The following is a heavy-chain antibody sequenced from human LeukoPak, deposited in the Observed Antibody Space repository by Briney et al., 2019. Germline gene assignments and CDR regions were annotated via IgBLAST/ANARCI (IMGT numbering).Heavy chain of an antibody. J-gene: IGHJ3*02. CDR1: GDSIIGYY. D-gene: IGHD3-10*01. Sequence: SETLSLTCSVSGDSIIGYYWGWIRQPPGKGLEWIGNIYYAGNTYYNSSLKSRVTISLDTSKNQFSLKVISMTAADTAAYYCTKSDGYGLIRICGRGTMVTVSS. CDR2: IYYAGNT. CDR3: TKSDGYGLIRI. V-gene: IGHV4-39*07.